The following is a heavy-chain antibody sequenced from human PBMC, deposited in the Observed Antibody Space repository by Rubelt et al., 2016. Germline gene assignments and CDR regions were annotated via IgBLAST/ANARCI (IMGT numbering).Heavy chain of an antibody. CDR2: IYYSGST. J-gene: IGHJ4*02. CDR1: GASFSSSGCY. D-gene: IGHD5-18*01. CDR3: ATNGGDNYGVGDD. Sequence: QLQVQESGPGLVKPSETLSLTCTVSGASFSSSGCYWGWIRQPPGKGLEWIGSIYYSGSTYYNPSLKRRVTVSVDTSKNQFSRKLSSGTADDTAVYYWATNGGDNYGVGDDWGQGTLVTVSS. V-gene: IGHV4-39*01.